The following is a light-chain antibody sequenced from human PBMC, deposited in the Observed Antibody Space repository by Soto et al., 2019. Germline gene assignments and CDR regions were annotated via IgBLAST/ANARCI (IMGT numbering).Light chain of an antibody. CDR2: EVS. J-gene: IGLJ1*01. CDR1: SSEVGPYNL. CDR3: CSYAGRNTFV. V-gene: IGLV2-23*02. Sequence: QSALTQSASVSGSPGQSITISCTGTSSEVGPYNLVSWYQQHPGKAPKLIIYEVSERPSGVSNRFSGSKSGNTASLTISGLQADDEADYYCCSYAGRNTFVFGLGTKVTVL.